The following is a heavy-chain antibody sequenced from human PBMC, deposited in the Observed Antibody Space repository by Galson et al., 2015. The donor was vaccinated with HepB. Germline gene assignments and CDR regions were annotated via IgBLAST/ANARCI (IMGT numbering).Heavy chain of an antibody. CDR3: ARGEGAPPYYYYGMDV. D-gene: IGHD4/OR15-4a*01. Sequence: SVTVSCKASGYTFTSYDINWVRQATGQGLEWMGWMNPNSGNTGYAQKFQGRVTMTRNTSISTAYMELSSLRSEDTAVYYCARGEGAPPYYYYGMDVWGQGTTVTVSS. V-gene: IGHV1-8*01. J-gene: IGHJ6*02. CDR2: MNPNSGNT. CDR1: GYTFTSYD.